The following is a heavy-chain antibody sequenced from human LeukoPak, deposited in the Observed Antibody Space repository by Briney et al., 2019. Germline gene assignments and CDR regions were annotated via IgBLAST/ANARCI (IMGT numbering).Heavy chain of an antibody. V-gene: IGHV3-23*01. D-gene: IGHD5-18*01. CDR1: GFTFSSYG. J-gene: IGHJ4*02. CDR2: ISGSGGST. CDR3: ARVNSYGLHFDY. Sequence: PGGTLRLSCAASGFTFSSYGMSWVRQAPGKGLEWVSAISGSGGSTYYADSVKGRFTISRDNAKNSLYLQMNSLRAEDTAVYYCARVNSYGLHFDYWGQGTLVTVSS.